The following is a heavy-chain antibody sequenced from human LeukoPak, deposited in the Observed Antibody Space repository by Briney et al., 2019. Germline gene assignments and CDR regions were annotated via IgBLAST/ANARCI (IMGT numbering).Heavy chain of an antibody. CDR1: GGSFSGYY. Sequence: SETLSLTCAVYGGSFSGYYWSWIRQPPGKGLEWIGEINHSGSTNYNPSLKSRVTISVDTSKNQFSLRLSSVTAADTAVYYCARPLKDYWGQGTLVTVSS. V-gene: IGHV4-34*01. CDR2: INHSGST. CDR3: ARPLKDY. J-gene: IGHJ4*02.